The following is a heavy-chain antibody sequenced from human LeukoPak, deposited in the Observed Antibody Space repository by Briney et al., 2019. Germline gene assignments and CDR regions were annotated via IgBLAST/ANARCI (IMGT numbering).Heavy chain of an antibody. CDR3: AKGAYDYVEIAYFDY. J-gene: IGHJ4*02. D-gene: IGHD5-12*01. Sequence: GESLRPSCATSGFRFSNYAMNWVRQAPGKGLEWVSLIIASSGATFYADSVKGRFTISRDTSKNTLYLQMNSLRDEDTAVYYCAKGAYDYVEIAYFDYWGQGTLVTVSS. V-gene: IGHV3-23*01. CDR2: IIASSGAT. CDR1: GFRFSNYA.